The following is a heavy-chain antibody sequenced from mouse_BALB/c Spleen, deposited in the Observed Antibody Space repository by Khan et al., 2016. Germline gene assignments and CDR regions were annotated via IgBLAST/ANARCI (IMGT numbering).Heavy chain of an antibody. Sequence: EVQLVETGGDLVQPGGSRKLSCAASGFTFSGFGMHWVRQAPEKGLEWVAYITSGSTNIYYADTVKGRFTISRDNPKNTLFLQMTSLRSEDTAMYYCARMGGSYAMDYWGQGTSGTVSS. CDR3: ARMGGSYAMDY. CDR1: GFTFSGFG. V-gene: IGHV5-17*02. J-gene: IGHJ4*01. CDR2: ITSGSTNI.